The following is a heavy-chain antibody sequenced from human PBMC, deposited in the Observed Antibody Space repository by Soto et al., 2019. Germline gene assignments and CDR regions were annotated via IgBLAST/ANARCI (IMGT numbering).Heavy chain of an antibody. CDR3: ARVANSYGYKFAFDI. CDR1: GYTFASYD. CDR2: MNPNSGNT. J-gene: IGHJ3*02. V-gene: IGHV1-8*01. D-gene: IGHD5-18*01. Sequence: ASVKVSCKASGYTFASYDINWVRQATGQGLEWMGWMNPNSGNTGYAQKFQGRVTITRNTSMSTAYMELSSLRSEDTAVYYCARVANSYGYKFAFDIWGQGTMVTVSS.